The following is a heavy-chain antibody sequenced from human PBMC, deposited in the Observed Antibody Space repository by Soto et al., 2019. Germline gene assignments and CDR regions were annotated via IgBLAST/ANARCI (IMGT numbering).Heavy chain of an antibody. Sequence: QVQLQESGPGLVKPSETLSLSCTVSGGSISSYYWSWFRQSPGKRMEWIGYVHHSWGSSYNPSLQSRVAKSLDTSKSQFSLKVTSVNATDTAVYYCARQGFGPLHGLVDVWGQGTTVTVSS. D-gene: IGHD3-10*01. CDR3: ARQGFGPLHGLVDV. V-gene: IGHV4-59*08. J-gene: IGHJ6*02. CDR2: VHHSWGS. CDR1: GGSISSYY.